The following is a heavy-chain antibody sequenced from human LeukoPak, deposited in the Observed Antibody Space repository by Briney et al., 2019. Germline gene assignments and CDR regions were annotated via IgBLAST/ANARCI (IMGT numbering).Heavy chain of an antibody. CDR2: IYPGDSDT. J-gene: IGHJ4*01. D-gene: IGHD6-6*01. V-gene: IGHV5-51*01. Sequence: GESLKISCQTSGFTFTNYWIGWVGRMPGKGREWVGIIYPGDSDTKYSPSFRGEVTMSADKSTSTAYLQWGSLKASDTAMYFCARGDASMATGFNYWGQGTLVTVSS. CDR1: GFTFTNYW. CDR3: ARGDASMATGFNY.